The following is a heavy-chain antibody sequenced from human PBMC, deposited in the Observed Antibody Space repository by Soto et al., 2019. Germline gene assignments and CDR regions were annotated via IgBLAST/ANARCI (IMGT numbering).Heavy chain of an antibody. D-gene: IGHD6-13*01. CDR1: GGTFSSYA. CDR3: ARGSGGPPRDSWSSDY. Sequence: VKVSCKASGGTFSSYAISWVRQAPGQGLEWMGGIIPIFGTANYAQKFQGRVTITADESTSTAYMELSSLRSEDTAVYYCARGSGGPPRDSWSSDYWGQGTLVTVSS. V-gene: IGHV1-69*01. J-gene: IGHJ4*02. CDR2: IIPIFGTA.